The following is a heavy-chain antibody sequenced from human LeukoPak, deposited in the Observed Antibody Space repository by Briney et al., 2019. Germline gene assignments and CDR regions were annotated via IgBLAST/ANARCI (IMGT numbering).Heavy chain of an antibody. CDR1: GFTFSSYS. CDR2: ISTSSNTI. D-gene: IGHD3-16*01. CDR3: ARDSPGGPGFDY. J-gene: IGHJ4*02. V-gene: IGHV3-48*01. Sequence: PGGSLRLSCAASGFTFSSYSMNWVRQTPGKGLEWISYISTSSNTIYYADSVKGRFTISRDNAKNSLYLQMNSLRAEDTAVFYCARDSPGGPGFDYWGQGILVTVSS.